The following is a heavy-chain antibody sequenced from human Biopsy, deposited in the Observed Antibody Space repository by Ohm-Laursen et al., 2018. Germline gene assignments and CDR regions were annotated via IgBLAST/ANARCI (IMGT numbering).Heavy chain of an antibody. Sequence: EASVKVSCKASGYTFTSYEINWVRQATGQGLEWMGWMNPDSGNTGYAQNFQGRVTMTRNTSISTAYMELSSLRSEDTAVYYCVLASFDYWGQGTLVTVPS. CDR1: GYTFTSYE. V-gene: IGHV1-8*01. CDR2: MNPDSGNT. J-gene: IGHJ4*02. CDR3: VLASFDY.